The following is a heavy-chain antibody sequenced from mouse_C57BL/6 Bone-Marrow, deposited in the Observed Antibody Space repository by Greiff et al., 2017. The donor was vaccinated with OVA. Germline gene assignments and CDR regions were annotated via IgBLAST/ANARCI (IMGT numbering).Heavy chain of an antibody. Sequence: VQLQQSGPELVKPGASVKISCKASGYTFTDYYINWVKQRPGQGLEWIGWIFPGSGSTYYNEKFKGKATLTVDKSSSTAYMLLSSLTSEDSAVYFCASYYYGSSLRFYAMDYWGQGTSVTVSS. V-gene: IGHV1-75*01. CDR2: IFPGSGST. D-gene: IGHD1-1*01. CDR3: ASYYYGSSLRFYAMDY. J-gene: IGHJ4*01. CDR1: GYTFTDYY.